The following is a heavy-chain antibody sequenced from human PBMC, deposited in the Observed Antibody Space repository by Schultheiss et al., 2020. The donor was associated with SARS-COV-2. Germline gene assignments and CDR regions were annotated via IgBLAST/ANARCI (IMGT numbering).Heavy chain of an antibody. CDR3: ARINFEDAGDSRGGLDY. CDR1: GFTVSSNY. D-gene: IGHD2-21*01. CDR2: ILYDGSYK. J-gene: IGHJ4*02. Sequence: GGSLRLSCAASGFTVSSNYMSWVRQAPGKGLEWVAFILYDGSYKYYADSVKGRFTVSRDSAKNSLYLHMNNLRVEDTAVYYCARINFEDAGDSRGGLDYWGQGTLVTVSS. V-gene: IGHV3-30*03.